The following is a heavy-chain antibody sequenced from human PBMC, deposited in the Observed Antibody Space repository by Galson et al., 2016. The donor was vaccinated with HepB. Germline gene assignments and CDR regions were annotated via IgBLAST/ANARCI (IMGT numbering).Heavy chain of an antibody. D-gene: IGHD3-16*02. V-gene: IGHV3-74*01. CDR2: IKSDGSGT. Sequence: LRLSCAASDFSFRTSWMHWVRQAPGKGLAWVSNIKSDGSGTTYADPVKGRFTISRDNAKNTLYLQMNNLRVEDTAVYFCVRDNHYSLDVWGQGTTVTVSS. CDR1: DFSFRTSW. J-gene: IGHJ6*02. CDR3: VRDNHYSLDV.